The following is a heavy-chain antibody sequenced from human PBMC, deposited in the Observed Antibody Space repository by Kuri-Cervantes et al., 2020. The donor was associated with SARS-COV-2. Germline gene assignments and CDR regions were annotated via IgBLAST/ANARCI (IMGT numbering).Heavy chain of an antibody. CDR1: GYTFTGYY. CDR3: ARGIGDMSNFSNWFDP. Sequence: ASVKVSCKASGYTFTGYYMLWVRQAPGQGLEWMGWINPNSGGTNYAQKFQGWVTMTRDTSISTAYMELSRLRSDDTAVYYCARGIGDMSNFSNWFDPWGQGTLVTVSS. V-gene: IGHV1-2*04. CDR2: INPNSGGT. J-gene: IGHJ5*02. D-gene: IGHD2-21*01.